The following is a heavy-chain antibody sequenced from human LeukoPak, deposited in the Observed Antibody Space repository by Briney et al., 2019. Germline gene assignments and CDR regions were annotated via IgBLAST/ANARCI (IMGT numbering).Heavy chain of an antibody. D-gene: IGHD1-26*01. CDR2: IKQDGSEK. CDR3: ARDPDPDPGRSLDYYMDV. Sequence: PGGSLRLSCAASGFTFSSYGMHWVRQAPGKGLEWVANIKQDGSEKYYVDSVKGRFTISRDNAKNSLYLQMNSLRAEDTAVYYCARDPDPDPGRSLDYYMDVWGKGTTVTVSS. V-gene: IGHV3-7*01. CDR1: GFTFSSYG. J-gene: IGHJ6*03.